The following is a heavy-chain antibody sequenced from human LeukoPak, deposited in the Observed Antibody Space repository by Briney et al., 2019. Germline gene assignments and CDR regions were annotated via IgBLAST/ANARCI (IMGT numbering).Heavy chain of an antibody. CDR1: GYSISSGHY. CDR2: IYHSGST. J-gene: IGHJ4*02. V-gene: IGHV4-38-2*01. D-gene: IGHD3-22*01. Sequence: SETLSLTCAVSGYSISSGHYWGWIRQPPGKGLEWIGSIYHSGSTYYNPSLKSRVSISVDTSKNQFSLKLSSVTAADTAVYCCARGLSYYDSSGSYYVYYFDSWGQGTLVTVSS. CDR3: ARGLSYYDSSGSYYVYYFDS.